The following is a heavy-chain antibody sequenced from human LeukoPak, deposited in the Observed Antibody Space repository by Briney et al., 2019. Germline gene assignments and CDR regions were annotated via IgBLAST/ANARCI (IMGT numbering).Heavy chain of an antibody. Sequence: SETLSLTCTVSGDSITSRYWTWIRQPPGKGLEWIGYISHSGSTNYNPSIKSRLTMSLDPSKNHFSLKLRSVTAADTAVYYCARDHSSGWNDFWDQGTLVTVSS. D-gene: IGHD6-19*01. CDR1: GDSITSRY. V-gene: IGHV4-59*11. CDR2: ISHSGST. J-gene: IGHJ4*02. CDR3: ARDHSSGWNDF.